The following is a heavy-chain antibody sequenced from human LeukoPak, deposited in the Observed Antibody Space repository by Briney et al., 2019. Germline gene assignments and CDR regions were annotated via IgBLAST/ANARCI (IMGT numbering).Heavy chain of an antibody. CDR2: ISGSGDGT. V-gene: IGHV3-23*01. D-gene: IGHD3-3*01. CDR1: GFMFSSYA. CDR3: AGVPNGRPRFLEPRTHYWFDP. J-gene: IGHJ5*02. Sequence: GGSLRLSCAASGFMFSSYAMSWVRQAPGKGLEWVSVISGSGDGTYYADSVKGRFTISRDNSKNTLYLQINSLRAEDTAVYYCAGVPNGRPRFLEPRTHYWFDPWGQGTLVTVSS.